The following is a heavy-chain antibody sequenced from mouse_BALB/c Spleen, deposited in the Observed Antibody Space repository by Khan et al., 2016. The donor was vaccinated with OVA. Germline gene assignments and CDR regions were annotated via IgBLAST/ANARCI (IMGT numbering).Heavy chain of an antibody. D-gene: IGHD1-1*01. Sequence: EVELVESGGDLVKPGGSLKLSCAASGFTFSSYAMSWVRQTPEKRLEWVASINSGGSFYYSDSVRGRFTISRDNARNILYLQMSSLNSEDTAMYYCARGRFYGNSYDYWYFDVWGAGTTVTVSS. CDR1: GFTFSSYA. CDR3: ARGRFYGNSYDYWYFDV. V-gene: IGHV5-6-5*01. CDR2: INSGGSF. J-gene: IGHJ1*01.